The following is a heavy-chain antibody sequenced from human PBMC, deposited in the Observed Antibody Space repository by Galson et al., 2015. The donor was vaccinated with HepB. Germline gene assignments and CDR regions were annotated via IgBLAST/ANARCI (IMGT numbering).Heavy chain of an antibody. CDR2: IIPIFGTA. Sequence: CKASGGTFSSYAISWVRQAPGQGLEWMGGIIPIFGTANYAQKFQGRVTITADESTSTAYMELSSLRSEDTAVYYCARGHYDFWSGSYYYYYMDVWGKGTTVTVSS. CDR3: ARGHYDFWSGSYYYYYMDV. J-gene: IGHJ6*03. V-gene: IGHV1-69*01. D-gene: IGHD3-3*01. CDR1: GGTFSSYA.